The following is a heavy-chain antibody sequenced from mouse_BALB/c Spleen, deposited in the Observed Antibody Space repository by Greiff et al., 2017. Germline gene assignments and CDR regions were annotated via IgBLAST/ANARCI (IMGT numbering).Heavy chain of an antibody. CDR3: ARRRGRYYAMDY. CDR2: IYWDDDK. Sequence: QVTLKESGPGILQPSQTLSLTCSFSGFSLSTSGMGVSWIRQPSGKGLEWLAHIYWDDDKRYNPSLKSRLTIYKDTSSNQVFLKITSVDTADTATYYCARRRGRYYAMDYWGQGTSVTVSS. J-gene: IGHJ4*01. V-gene: IGHV8-12*01. CDR1: GFSLSTSGMG.